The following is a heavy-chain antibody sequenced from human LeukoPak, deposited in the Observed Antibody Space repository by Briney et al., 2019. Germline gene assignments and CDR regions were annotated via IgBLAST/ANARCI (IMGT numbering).Heavy chain of an antibody. CDR2: MNPNSGST. CDR3: ARGGVVVDLDY. CDR1: GYTFTGYY. Sequence: ASVKVSCKASGYTFTGYYMHWVRQATGQGLEWMGWMNPNSGSTGYAQKFQGRVTITRNTSISTAYMELSSLRSEDTAVYYCARGGVVVDLDYWGQGTLVTVSS. J-gene: IGHJ4*02. D-gene: IGHD3-22*01. V-gene: IGHV1-8*03.